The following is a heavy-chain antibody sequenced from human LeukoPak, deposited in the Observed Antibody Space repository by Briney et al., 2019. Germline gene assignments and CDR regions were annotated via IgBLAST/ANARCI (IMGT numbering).Heavy chain of an antibody. CDR3: ARPIKDYGDYVGPFDI. Sequence: GGSLRLSCAASGFTVSSNYMSWVRQAPGKGLEWVSVIYSGGSTYYADSVKGRFTISRGNSKNTLYLQMNSLRAEDTAVYYCARPIKDYGDYVGPFDIWGQGTMVTVSS. CDR2: IYSGGST. D-gene: IGHD4-17*01. J-gene: IGHJ3*02. V-gene: IGHV3-66*04. CDR1: GFTVSSNY.